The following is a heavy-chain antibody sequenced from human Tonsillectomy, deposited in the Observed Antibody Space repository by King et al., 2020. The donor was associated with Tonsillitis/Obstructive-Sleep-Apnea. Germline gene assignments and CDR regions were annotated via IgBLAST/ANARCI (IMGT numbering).Heavy chain of an antibody. V-gene: IGHV1-46*01. CDR3: ARAAVPYFDY. Sequence: QLVQSGAEVKKPGASVKVSCKASGYTFTSYYMHWVRQAPGQGLEWMGIINPSGGSTSYAQKFQGRVTMTRYTSTSTVYMELRSLRSEDTAVYYCARAAVPYFDYWGQGTLVTVSS. D-gene: IGHD4-17*01. CDR1: GYTFTSYY. CDR2: INPSGGST. J-gene: IGHJ4*02.